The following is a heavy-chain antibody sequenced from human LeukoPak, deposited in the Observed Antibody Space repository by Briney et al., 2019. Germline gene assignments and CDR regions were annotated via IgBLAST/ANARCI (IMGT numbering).Heavy chain of an antibody. CDR2: ISSSSSTI. CDR3: ARGGPNYYDSSGYFDY. J-gene: IGHJ4*02. D-gene: IGHD3-22*01. Sequence: GGSLRLSCAASGFTFSSYSMNWVRQAPGKGLEWVSYISSSSSTIYYADSVKGRFTISRDNAKNSLYLQMNSLRAEDTAVYYCARGGPNYYDSSGYFDYWGQGTLVTVSS. CDR1: GFTFSSYS. V-gene: IGHV3-48*01.